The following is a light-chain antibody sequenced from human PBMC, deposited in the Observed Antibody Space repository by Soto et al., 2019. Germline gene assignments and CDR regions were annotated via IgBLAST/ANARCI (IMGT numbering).Light chain of an antibody. CDR1: SEDIGAYDY. CDR3: SSYTSSSTLV. CDR2: DVF. J-gene: IGLJ1*01. Sequence: QSALTQPASVSASPGQSIFISCTGTSEDIGAYDYVSWYQQRPGKAPKLLIYDVFNRPSGVSNRFSGSRSDNTASLTISGLQAEDEADYYCSSYTSSSTLVFGTGTKVTVL. V-gene: IGLV2-14*03.